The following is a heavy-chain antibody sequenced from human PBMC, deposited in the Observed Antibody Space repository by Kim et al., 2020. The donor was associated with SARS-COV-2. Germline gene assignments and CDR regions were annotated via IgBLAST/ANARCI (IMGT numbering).Heavy chain of an antibody. CDR3: ARDIYSSSWWSGAFDI. V-gene: IGHV3-30*01. J-gene: IGHJ3*02. Sequence: SVKGRFTISRDNSKNTLYLQMNSLRAEDTAVYYCARDIYSSSWWSGAFDIWGQGTMVTVSS. D-gene: IGHD6-13*01.